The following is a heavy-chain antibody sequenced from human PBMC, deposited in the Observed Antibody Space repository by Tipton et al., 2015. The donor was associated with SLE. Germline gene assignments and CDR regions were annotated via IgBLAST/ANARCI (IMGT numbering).Heavy chain of an antibody. D-gene: IGHD6-13*01. V-gene: IGHV3-23*01. Sequence: GSLRLSCAASGFTFSNYAVSWVCQAPGKGLEWVSTLSRGGENTYYADSVKGGFTISSDNSRSTLYLHMNSLRAEDTAVYYCAQSLAGDGTYYWGQGTLVAVSS. CDR3: AQSLAGDGTYY. CDR1: GFTFSNYA. J-gene: IGHJ4*02. CDR2: LSRGGENT.